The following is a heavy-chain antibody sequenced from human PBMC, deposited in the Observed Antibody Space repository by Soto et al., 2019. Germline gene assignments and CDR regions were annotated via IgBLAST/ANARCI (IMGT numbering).Heavy chain of an antibody. CDR1: GYTFTSYY. D-gene: IGHD2-8*01. J-gene: IGHJ5*01. CDR3: VRLIGNSWLDS. CDR2: INPSNST. V-gene: IGHV1-46*01. Sequence: GASVKVSCKASGYTFTSYYMHWVRQAPGQGLEWMGIINPSNSTTYAQKFQGRVTMTRDTSTSTVYMELNSVTPDDTAVYYCVRLIGNSWLDSWGQGTLVTVSS.